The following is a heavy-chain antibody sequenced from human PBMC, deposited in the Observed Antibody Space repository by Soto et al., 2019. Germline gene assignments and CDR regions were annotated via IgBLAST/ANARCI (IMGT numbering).Heavy chain of an antibody. D-gene: IGHD3-16*02. V-gene: IGHV3-72*01. CDR2: IRNKANSYTT. CDR3: ASVIVRIVDSIFDY. Sequence: EVQLVESGGGLVQPGGSLRLSCAASGFTFSDHYLDWVRHAPGRGLEWVGRIRNKANSYTTQYAASVKGRFTISRDDSANSLYLQMNSLTTEDTAVYYCASVIVRIVDSIFDYWGQGTLVTVSS. CDR1: GFTFSDHY. J-gene: IGHJ4*02.